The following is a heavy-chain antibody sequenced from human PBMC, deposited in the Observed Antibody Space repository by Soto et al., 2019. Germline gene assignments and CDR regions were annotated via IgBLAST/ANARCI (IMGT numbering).Heavy chain of an antibody. CDR2: INPNSGGT. J-gene: IGHJ6*02. Sequence: ASVKVSCKASGYTFTGYYMHWVRQAPGQGLEWMGWINPNSGGTNYAQKFQGWVTMTRDTSISTAYMKLSRLRSDDTAVYYCARATDTAILDSYYYGMDVWGQGTTVTVSS. CDR1: GYTFTGYY. D-gene: IGHD5-18*01. V-gene: IGHV1-2*04. CDR3: ARATDTAILDSYYYGMDV.